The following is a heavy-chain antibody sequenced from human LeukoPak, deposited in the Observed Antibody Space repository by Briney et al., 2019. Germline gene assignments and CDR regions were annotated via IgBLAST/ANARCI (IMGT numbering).Heavy chain of an antibody. CDR2: INPNSGGT. V-gene: IGHV1-2*02. CDR1: GYTFTCYY. J-gene: IGHJ3*02. Sequence: ASVKVSCKASGYTFTCYYMHWVRQAPGQGLEWMGWINPNSGGTNYAQKFQGRVTMTRDTAISTAYMELSRLRSDDTAVYYCASSVDTAMTSDVGFDIWGQGTMVTVSS. D-gene: IGHD5-18*01. CDR3: ASSVDTAMTSDVGFDI.